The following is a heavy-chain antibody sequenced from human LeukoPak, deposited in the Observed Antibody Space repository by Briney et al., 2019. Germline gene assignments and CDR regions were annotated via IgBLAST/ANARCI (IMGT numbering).Heavy chain of an antibody. Sequence: SETLSLTCAVYGGSFSGYYWSWIRQPPGKGLEWIGEINHSGSTNYNPSLKSRVTISVDPSKNQCSLKLSSVTAADTAVYYCARGGSRIAVAGTFDYWGQGTLVTVSS. D-gene: IGHD6-19*01. CDR1: GGSFSGYY. CDR2: INHSGST. CDR3: ARGGSRIAVAGTFDY. J-gene: IGHJ4*02. V-gene: IGHV4-34*01.